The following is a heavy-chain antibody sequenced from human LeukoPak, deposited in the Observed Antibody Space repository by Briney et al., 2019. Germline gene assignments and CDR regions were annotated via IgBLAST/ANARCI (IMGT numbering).Heavy chain of an antibody. D-gene: IGHD3-16*02. CDR3: AKGLRLGELSSGFDY. CDR1: GFTFSNYA. J-gene: IGHJ4*02. CDR2: ISNSGGSA. V-gene: IGHV3-23*01. Sequence: PGGSLRLSCGASGFTFSNYAMNWVRQAPGKGLEWVSGISNSGGSAYYADSVKGRFTISRDNSRSTLYFQMNSLRAEDTAVYYCAKGLRLGELSSGFDYWGQGTLVTVS.